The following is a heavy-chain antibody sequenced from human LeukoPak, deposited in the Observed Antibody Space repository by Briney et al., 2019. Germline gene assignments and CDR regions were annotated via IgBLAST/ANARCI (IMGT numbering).Heavy chain of an antibody. CDR1: GYTFTSYY. D-gene: IGHD5-12*01. CDR2: INPSGGST. Sequence: ASVKVSCKASGYTFTSYYMHWVRQAPGQGLEWMGIINPSGGSTSYAQKFQGRVTMTRDTSTSTVYMELSSLRSEDTAVYYCARDRRGYDYVSYYGMDVWGQGTTVTVSS. J-gene: IGHJ6*02. CDR3: ARDRRGYDYVSYYGMDV. V-gene: IGHV1-46*01.